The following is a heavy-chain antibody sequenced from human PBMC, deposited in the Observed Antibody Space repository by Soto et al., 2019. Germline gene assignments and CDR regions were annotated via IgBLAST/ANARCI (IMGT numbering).Heavy chain of an antibody. CDR1: GFPFSNYA. CDR3: ARDQDDYGDSVLGDSYYYHSYGLDV. V-gene: IGHV3-23*01. D-gene: IGHD4-17*01. Sequence: HLLESGGGLVPPGGSLSLSCAASGFPFSNYAMSWVRKAPGKGLEWFAGISGSDGRTFHADPVKGRFTISRDNSRNTLYLQMSRLRAQDTAVYYCARDQDDYGDSVLGDSYYYHSYGLDVWGQGTTVTVSS. CDR2: ISGSDGRT. J-gene: IGHJ6*02.